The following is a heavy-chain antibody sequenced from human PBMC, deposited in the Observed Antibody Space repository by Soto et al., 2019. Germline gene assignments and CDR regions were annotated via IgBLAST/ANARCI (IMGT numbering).Heavy chain of an antibody. CDR2: ISYDGSNK. Sequence: GSLRLSGAASGFTFSSYAMHWVRQAPGKGLEWVAVISYDGSNKYYADSVKGRFTISRDNSKNTLYLQMNSLRAEDTAVYYCARGELLRAAYYYGMEVWGQGSTVTVSS. CDR3: ARGELLRAAYYYGMEV. V-gene: IGHV3-30-3*01. D-gene: IGHD1-26*01. J-gene: IGHJ6*02. CDR1: GFTFSSYA.